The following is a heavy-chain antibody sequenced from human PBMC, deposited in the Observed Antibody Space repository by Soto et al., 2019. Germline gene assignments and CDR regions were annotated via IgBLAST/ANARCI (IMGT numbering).Heavy chain of an antibody. D-gene: IGHD3-3*01. J-gene: IGHJ6*02. CDR2: TYYRSKWYN. Sequence: SQTLSLTCAISGDSVSSNSAAWNWIRPPPSRGLEWLGRTYYRSKWYNDYAVSVKSRITINPDTSKNQFSLQLNSVTPEDTAVYYCARVGYDFWSGYSSPSTYYYYYGMDVWGQGTTVTVSS. V-gene: IGHV6-1*01. CDR1: GDSVSSNSAA. CDR3: ARVGYDFWSGYSSPSTYYYYYGMDV.